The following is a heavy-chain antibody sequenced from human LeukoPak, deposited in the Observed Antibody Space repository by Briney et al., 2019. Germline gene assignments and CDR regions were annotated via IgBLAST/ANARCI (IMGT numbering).Heavy chain of an antibody. CDR2: IHYIGST. V-gene: IGHV4-39*02. Sequence: SETLSLTCTVSGDSISNHNYFWGWIRQPPGKGLEWIGSIHYIGSTYFNLSLKSRVTVSVDTSKNHFSLKLSSVTAADTGVYYCATSVYSSGWHPFFDYWGQGTLVTVSS. CDR3: ATSVYSSGWHPFFDY. CDR1: GDSISNHNYF. J-gene: IGHJ4*02. D-gene: IGHD6-19*01.